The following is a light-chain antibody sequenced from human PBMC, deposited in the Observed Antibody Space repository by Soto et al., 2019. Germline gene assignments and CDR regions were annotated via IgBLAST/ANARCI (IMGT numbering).Light chain of an antibody. CDR1: HGIRND. CDR3: LQHNSYRRT. J-gene: IGKJ1*01. CDR2: GAS. Sequence: DIQMTQSPSSLSASVGDRVTITCRASHGIRNDLGWYQQKPGKAPKCLIYGASSLQCGVPSRFSGSGSGTEVTLTTSSLQPEDFGTYYSLQHNSYRRTFGHGTKVEIE. V-gene: IGKV1-17*01.